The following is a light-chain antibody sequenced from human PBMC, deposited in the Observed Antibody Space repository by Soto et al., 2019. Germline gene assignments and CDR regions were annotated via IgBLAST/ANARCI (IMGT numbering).Light chain of an antibody. V-gene: IGKV3-20*01. CDR3: QQYGSSHMYT. J-gene: IGKJ2*01. Sequence: ESVLAQSPGTLSLSPGERATLSCRASHSVSSSYLAWYQQKPGQAPRLLIYGASSRATGIPDRFSGSGSGTDFTLTISRLEPEDFAVYYCQQYGSSHMYTFGQGTKVDIK. CDR1: HSVSSSY. CDR2: GAS.